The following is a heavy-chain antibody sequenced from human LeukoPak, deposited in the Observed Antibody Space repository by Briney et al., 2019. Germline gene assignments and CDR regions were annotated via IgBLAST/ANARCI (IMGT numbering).Heavy chain of an antibody. CDR1: GASISSNNYY. CDR2: IYSSGNT. D-gene: IGHD1-26*01. Sequence: SETLSLTCTVSGASISSNNYYWGWVRQPPGKGLEWIGNIYSSGNTYYNASLKSRVTIYIDTSKNQFSLSLSSVTAADTAVYYCAKSGGSGLIDYWGQGTLVTVSS. V-gene: IGHV4-39*01. CDR3: AKSGGSGLIDY. J-gene: IGHJ4*02.